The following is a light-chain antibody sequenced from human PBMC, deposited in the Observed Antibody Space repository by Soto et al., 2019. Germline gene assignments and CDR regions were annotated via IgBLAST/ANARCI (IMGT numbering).Light chain of an antibody. CDR2: EVS. CDR1: SSDVGGYNY. CDR3: SSYTSSSTIYV. Sequence: QSLLTQPASVSGSPGQSITISCTGTSSDVGGYNYVSWYQQHPGKAPKLMIYEVSNRPSGVSNRFSGSKSGNTASLTISGLQAEDEADYYCSSYTSSSTIYVVGHGTKVTVL. J-gene: IGLJ1*01. V-gene: IGLV2-14*01.